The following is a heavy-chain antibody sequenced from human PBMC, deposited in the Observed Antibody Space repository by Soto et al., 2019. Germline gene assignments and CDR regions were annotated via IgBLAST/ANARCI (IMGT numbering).Heavy chain of an antibody. V-gene: IGHV1-2*04. CDR3: ATSRTSIAVAGETEYYFDY. Sequence: SVEVSCKASGYTFTDSYRHWVRQAHGQGLEWMGWINPNSGGTKYAPNFQGWVTMTRDTSISTAYMELSRLRSDDTAVYYCATSRTSIAVAGETEYYFDYWGQGTLVTVSS. CDR2: INPNSGGT. D-gene: IGHD6-19*01. J-gene: IGHJ4*02. CDR1: GYTFTDSY.